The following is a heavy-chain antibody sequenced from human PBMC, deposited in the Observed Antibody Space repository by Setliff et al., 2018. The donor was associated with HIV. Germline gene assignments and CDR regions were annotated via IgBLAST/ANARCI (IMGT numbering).Heavy chain of an antibody. CDR2: IKPDGSEK. CDR1: GFTFRTYW. Sequence: GGSLRLSCAVSGFTFRTYWMSWVRQTPGKGLEWVANIKPDGSEKYYVDSVKGRFAISRDNAKNSLSLQMNSLRADDTAVYYCARALGGSGWSIDYWGQGTLVTVSS. CDR3: ARALGGSGWSIDY. J-gene: IGHJ4*02. D-gene: IGHD6-19*01. V-gene: IGHV3-7*03.